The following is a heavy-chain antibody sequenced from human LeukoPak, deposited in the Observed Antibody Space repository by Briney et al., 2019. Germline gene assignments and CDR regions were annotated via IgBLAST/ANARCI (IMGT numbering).Heavy chain of an antibody. CDR3: ERAYCSSTSCFG. D-gene: IGHD2-2*01. CDR2: ISYSSRAR. CDR1: GFTFSSYN. V-gene: IGHV3-48*01. Sequence: GGSLRLSCAASGFTFSSYNMNWVCQAPGKGLEWVSAISYSSRARYYADSVKCRFTISRDNFTDSLYLQMDSLRAEDKAVYYCERAYCSSTSCFGWGQGTLVTVSS. J-gene: IGHJ4*02.